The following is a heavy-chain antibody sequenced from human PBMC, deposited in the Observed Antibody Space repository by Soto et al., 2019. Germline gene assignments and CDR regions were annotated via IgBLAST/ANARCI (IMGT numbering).Heavy chain of an antibody. Sequence: VQLVESGGGLVKPGGSLRLSCAASGFTFSSYGMHWVRQAPGKGLEWVAVISYDGSNKYYADSVKGRFTISRDNSKNTLYLQMNSLRAEDTAVYYCAKENSNYHGMDVWGQGTTVTVSS. CDR2: ISYDGSNK. J-gene: IGHJ6*02. CDR3: AKENSNYHGMDV. V-gene: IGHV3-30*18. D-gene: IGHD4-4*01. CDR1: GFTFSSYG.